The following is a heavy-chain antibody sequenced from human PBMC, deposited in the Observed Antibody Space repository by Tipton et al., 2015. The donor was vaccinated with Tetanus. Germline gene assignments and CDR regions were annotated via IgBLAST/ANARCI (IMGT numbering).Heavy chain of an antibody. CDR2: IPGSGTN. CDR1: GASLRGGDYH. Sequence: TLSLTCTVSGASLRGGDYHWSWIRQPPGKGLEWHAYIPGSGTNNSNYYLKRPITMTHEPSRNQFFLNLTAVTAADTAVNYFARANYDSSKEGPFDSWGQGSLVFVSS. J-gene: IGHJ4*02. D-gene: IGHD1-7*01. CDR3: ARANYDSSKEGPFDS. V-gene: IGHV4-61*08.